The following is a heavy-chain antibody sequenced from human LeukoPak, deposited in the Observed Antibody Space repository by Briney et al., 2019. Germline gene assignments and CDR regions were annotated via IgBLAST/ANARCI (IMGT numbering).Heavy chain of an antibody. D-gene: IGHD1-26*01. CDR2: IYYSEST. CDR1: GGSISSYY. J-gene: IGHJ4*02. CDR3: ARGRWELLPYY. Sequence: KPSETLSLTCTVSGGSISSYYWSWIRQPPGKGLGWIGYIYYSESTNYNPSLKSRVTISVDTSKNQFSLKLSSVTAADTAVYYCARGRWELLPYYWGQGTLVTVSS. V-gene: IGHV4-59*01.